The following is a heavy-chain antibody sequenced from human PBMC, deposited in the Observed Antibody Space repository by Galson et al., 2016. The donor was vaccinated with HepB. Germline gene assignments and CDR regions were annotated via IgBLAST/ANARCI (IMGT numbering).Heavy chain of an antibody. V-gene: IGHV3-33*01. CDR3: ARPMGPLPSASFDI. J-gene: IGHJ3*02. D-gene: IGHD2-15*01. Sequence: SLRLSCAAPGFTFSSYGMHWVRQAPGQGLEWVALIWYDGSNKYYADSVKGRFTISRDNSKNTLYLQMNSLRAEDTAVYYCARPMGPLPSASFDIWGQGTLVTVSS. CDR2: IWYDGSNK. CDR1: GFTFSSYG.